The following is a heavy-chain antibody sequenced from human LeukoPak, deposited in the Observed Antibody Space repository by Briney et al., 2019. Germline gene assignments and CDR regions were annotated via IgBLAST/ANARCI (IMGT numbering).Heavy chain of an antibody. CDR2: IRSQIYGETA. J-gene: IGHJ4*02. V-gene: IGHV3-49*04. Sequence: PGGSLRLSCTGSGFTFGDYAMTWVRQAPGKGLEWVGFIRSQIYGETAEYAASVKGRFTISRDDSEGVAYLQMNSLKTEDTAVYYCTRDQTPYYWGQGTLVTVSS. CDR1: GFTFGDYA. CDR3: TRDQTPYY.